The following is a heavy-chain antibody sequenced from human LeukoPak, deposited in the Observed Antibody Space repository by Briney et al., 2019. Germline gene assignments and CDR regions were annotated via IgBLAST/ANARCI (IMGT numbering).Heavy chain of an antibody. CDR3: ARGQQLVQGDWFDP. CDR1: GGTFSSYA. V-gene: IGHV1-69*13. CDR2: IIPIFGTA. Sequence: ASVTVSCKASGGTFSSYAISWVRQAPGQGLEWMGGIIPIFGTANYAQKFQGRVTITADESTSTAYMELSSLRSEDTAVYYCARGQQLVQGDWFDPWGQGTLVTVSS. D-gene: IGHD6-13*01. J-gene: IGHJ5*02.